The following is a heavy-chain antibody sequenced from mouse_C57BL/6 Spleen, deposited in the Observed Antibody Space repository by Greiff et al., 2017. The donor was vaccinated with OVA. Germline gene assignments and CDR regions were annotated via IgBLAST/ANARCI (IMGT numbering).Heavy chain of an antibody. CDR3: ARSNYYGAWFAY. CDR2: IYPGSGST. V-gene: IGHV1-55*01. J-gene: IGHJ3*01. CDR1: GYTFTSYW. D-gene: IGHD1-1*01. Sequence: QVQLKQPGAELVKPGASVKMSCKASGYTFTSYWITWVKQRPGQGLEWIGDIYPGSGSTNYNEKFKSKATLTVDTSSSTAYMQLSSLTSEDSAVYYCARSNYYGAWFAYWGQGTLVTVSA.